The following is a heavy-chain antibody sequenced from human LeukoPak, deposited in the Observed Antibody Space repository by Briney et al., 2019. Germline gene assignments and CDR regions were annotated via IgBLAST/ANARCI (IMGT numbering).Heavy chain of an antibody. D-gene: IGHD1-14*01. V-gene: IGHV3-53*01. CDR3: ARGPGTGSAYAIFDY. J-gene: IGHJ4*02. CDR1: GFTVCSYY. Sequence: GGSLRLSCAASGFTVCSYYMSWVRQAPGKGLEWVSDIYSGGNTYYADSVKGRFTISRDNSKNTLYLQMNALRADDTAVYYCARGPGTGSAYAIFDYWGQGTLVTVSS. CDR2: IYSGGNT.